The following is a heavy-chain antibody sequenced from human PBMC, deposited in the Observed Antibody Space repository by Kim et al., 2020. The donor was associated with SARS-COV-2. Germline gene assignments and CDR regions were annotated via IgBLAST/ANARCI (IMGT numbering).Heavy chain of an antibody. D-gene: IGHD2-2*01. J-gene: IGHJ4*02. Sequence: KSRVTISVDTSKNQFSLKLSSVTAADTAVYYCARPVYCSSTSCYPYYFDYWGQGTLVTVSS. V-gene: IGHV4-34*01. CDR3: ARPVYCSSTSCYPYYFDY.